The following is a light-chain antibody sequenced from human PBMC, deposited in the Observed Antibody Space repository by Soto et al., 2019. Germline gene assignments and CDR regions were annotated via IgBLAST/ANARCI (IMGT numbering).Light chain of an antibody. CDR1: QDIRSS. CDR3: QQDSSWPLT. J-gene: IGKJ4*01. CDR2: GAS. V-gene: IGKV3-15*01. Sequence: VMTQSPGTLSVSPGERVTLSCRASQDIRSSLAWYQQKPGQAPRLLIYGASIRATGVPATFSGSGSGTEFTLSISSLQSEHLGVYYCQQDSSWPLTFGGGTKVDIK.